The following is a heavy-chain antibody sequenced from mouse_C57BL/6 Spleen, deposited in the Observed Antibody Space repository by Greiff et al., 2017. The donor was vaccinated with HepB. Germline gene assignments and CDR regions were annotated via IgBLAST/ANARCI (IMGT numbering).Heavy chain of an antibody. Sequence: QVQLQQSGAELVRPGASVKLSCKASGYTFTDYYINWVKQRPGQGLEWIARIYPGSGNTYYNEKFKGKATLTAEKSSSTAYMQLSSLTSEDSAVYFCASQLGPEDAMDYWGQGTSVTVSS. D-gene: IGHD4-1*02. CDR2: IYPGSGNT. J-gene: IGHJ4*01. CDR1: GYTFTDYY. CDR3: ASQLGPEDAMDY. V-gene: IGHV1-76*01.